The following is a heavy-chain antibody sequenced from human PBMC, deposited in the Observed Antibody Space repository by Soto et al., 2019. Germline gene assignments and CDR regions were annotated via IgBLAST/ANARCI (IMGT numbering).Heavy chain of an antibody. D-gene: IGHD3-22*01. CDR1: GCTFRSYA. J-gene: IGHJ1*01. V-gene: IGHV3-23*01. CDR2: ISGSGGST. Sequence: HPWGSLRFPCGASGCTFRSYAISWERRSPGKGVEWLSAISGSGGSTYYADSVKGRFTISRDNSKNTLYLQMNSLRAEDAAVYYFPNRTMVRPYYDSIGLGYCGQGALVTVS. CDR3: PNRTMVRPYYDSIGLGY.